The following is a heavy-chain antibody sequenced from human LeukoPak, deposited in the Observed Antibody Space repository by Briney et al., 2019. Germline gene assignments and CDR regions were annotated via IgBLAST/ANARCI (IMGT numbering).Heavy chain of an antibody. CDR1: GGTFSSYA. Sequence: ASVKVSCKASGGTFSSYAISWVRQAPGRGLEWMGGIIPIFGTANYAQKFQGRVTITADESTSTAYMELSSLRSEDTAVYYCARNAGFASSSYYFDYWGQGTLVTVSS. D-gene: IGHD6-6*01. V-gene: IGHV1-69*13. J-gene: IGHJ4*02. CDR3: ARNAGFASSSYYFDY. CDR2: IIPIFGTA.